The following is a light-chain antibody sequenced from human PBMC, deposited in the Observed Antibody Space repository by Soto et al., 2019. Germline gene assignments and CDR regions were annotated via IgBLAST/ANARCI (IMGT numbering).Light chain of an antibody. J-gene: IGLJ1*01. CDR2: DVS. CDR3: SSYTSSSTLLYV. Sequence: QPVLTQPASVSGSHGQSITISCTETSSDVGGYNYVSWYQQHPGKAPKLMIYDVSNRPSGVSNRFSGSKSGNTASLTISGLQAEDEADYYCSSYTSSSTLLYVFGTGTKVTVL. V-gene: IGLV2-14*01. CDR1: SSDVGGYNY.